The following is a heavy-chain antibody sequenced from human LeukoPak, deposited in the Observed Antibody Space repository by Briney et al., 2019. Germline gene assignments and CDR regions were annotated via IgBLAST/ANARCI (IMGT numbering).Heavy chain of an antibody. Sequence: SETLSLTCTVSGGSISSYYWSWIRQPAGKGLEWIGRTYISGSTNYNPSLKSRVTMSVDTSKNQFSLKLSSVNAADTAVYYCARDRGDYDFWSGSPYYYYYMDVWGKGTTVTVSS. J-gene: IGHJ6*03. D-gene: IGHD3-3*01. CDR3: ARDRGDYDFWSGSPYYYYYMDV. V-gene: IGHV4-4*07. CDR2: TYISGST. CDR1: GGSISSYY.